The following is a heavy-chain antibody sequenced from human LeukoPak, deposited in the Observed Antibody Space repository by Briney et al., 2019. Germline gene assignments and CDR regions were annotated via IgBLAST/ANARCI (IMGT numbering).Heavy chain of an antibody. D-gene: IGHD5-12*01. Sequence: PSETLSLTCTVSGGSISGYYWTWIRQPPGKGLEWIGYIYHSGNTNYNPSLKSRVTISLDMSKKHFSLKLTSVTAADTAVYYWAGRTTVAPEYHFGSWGQGILVTVSP. J-gene: IGHJ4*02. CDR1: GGSISGYY. CDR2: IYHSGNT. CDR3: AGRTTVAPEYHFGS. V-gene: IGHV4-59*08.